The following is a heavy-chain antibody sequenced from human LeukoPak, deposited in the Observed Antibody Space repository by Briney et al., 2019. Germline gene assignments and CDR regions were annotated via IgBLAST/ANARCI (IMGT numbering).Heavy chain of an antibody. J-gene: IGHJ4*02. D-gene: IGHD5-18*01. Sequence: SETLSLTCTVSGGSISSYYWSWIRQPPGKGLGWIGSIYYSGSTYYNPSLKSRVTISVDTSKNQFSLKLSSVTAADTAVYYCARQYSYALDYWGQGTLVTVSS. CDR3: ARQYSYALDY. CDR2: IYYSGST. V-gene: IGHV4-39*01. CDR1: GGSISSYY.